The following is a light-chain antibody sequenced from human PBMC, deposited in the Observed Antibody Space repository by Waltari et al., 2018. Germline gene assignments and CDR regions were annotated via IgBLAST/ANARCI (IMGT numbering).Light chain of an antibody. CDR1: RSAIGSYNL. V-gene: IGLV2-23*01. CDR2: EGS. J-gene: IGLJ3*02. Sequence: QSALTQPASVSGSPGQSITISCTATRSAIGSYNLVSWYQQHPGKAPKVMIFEGSKRPSGVSNRFSGSKSGNTASLTISGLQAEDEADYYCCSYAGNSTWVFGGGTKLTVL. CDR3: CSYAGNSTWV.